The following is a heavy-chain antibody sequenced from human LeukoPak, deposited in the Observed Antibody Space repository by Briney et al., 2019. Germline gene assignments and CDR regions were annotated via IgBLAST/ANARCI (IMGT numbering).Heavy chain of an antibody. D-gene: IGHD6-19*01. Sequence: SGGSLRLSCAASGFTFSSYSMNWVRQAPGKGLEWVSYISSSSSTIYYADSVKGRFTISRDNAKNSLYLQMNRLRAEDTAVYYCARSAYSSGWSTFDYWGQGTLVTVSS. CDR3: ARSAYSSGWSTFDY. J-gene: IGHJ4*02. CDR2: ISSSSSTI. V-gene: IGHV3-48*01. CDR1: GFTFSSYS.